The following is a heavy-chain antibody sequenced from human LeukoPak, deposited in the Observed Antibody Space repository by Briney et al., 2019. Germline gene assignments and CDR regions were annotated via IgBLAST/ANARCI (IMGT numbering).Heavy chain of an antibody. CDR1: GFSFSSYS. J-gene: IGHJ5*02. V-gene: IGHV3-21*01. CDR2: IRSSSSYI. Sequence: GGSLRLSCAASGFSFSSYSMNWVRQAPGKGREGVSSIRSSSSYIYYPLSLKGRFTISRDNAKNSLYLQMNSLRAEDAAVYYCARDKSGSGRNNWFDPWGQGTLVTVSS. CDR3: ARDKSGSGRNNWFDP. D-gene: IGHD3-10*01.